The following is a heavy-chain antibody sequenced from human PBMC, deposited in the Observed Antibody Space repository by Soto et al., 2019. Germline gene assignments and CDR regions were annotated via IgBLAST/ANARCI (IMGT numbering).Heavy chain of an antibody. D-gene: IGHD3-22*01. J-gene: IGHJ4*02. Sequence: SRRLSCAASGFPFSAYGMHWVRQAPGKGLQWVAVIWFDGGNEYYADSVRGRFTISRDNSKNTLYLQMNSLTDEDTAVYYCARDSGGSGYEFDYWGQGTLVTVSS. CDR3: ARDSGGSGYEFDY. CDR2: IWFDGGNE. CDR1: GFPFSAYG. V-gene: IGHV3-33*01.